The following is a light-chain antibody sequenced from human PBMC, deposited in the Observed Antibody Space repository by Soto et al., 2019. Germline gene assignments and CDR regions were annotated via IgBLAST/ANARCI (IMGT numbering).Light chain of an antibody. CDR1: QSVSSSY. CDR3: QQYGRSPPWT. CDR2: GAS. V-gene: IGKV3-20*01. Sequence: EIVLTQSPGTLSLSPGERATLSCRASQSVSSSYLAWYQQKPGQAPRLLIYGASSRATGIPDRFSGSGSGTELTITISRLEPEDFAVYYCQQYGRSPPWTFGQGTKVEIK. J-gene: IGKJ1*01.